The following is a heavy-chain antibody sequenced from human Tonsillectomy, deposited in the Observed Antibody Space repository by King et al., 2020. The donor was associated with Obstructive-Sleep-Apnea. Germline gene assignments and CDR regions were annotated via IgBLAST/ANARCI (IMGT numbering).Heavy chain of an antibody. CDR2: IYPGDSDS. J-gene: IGHJ4*02. V-gene: IGHV5-51*01. D-gene: IGHD5-12*01. CDR1: GYTFTSYW. CDR3: ARMGASSGYARSDY. Sequence: QLVQSGAEVKKPGESLKISCQGSGYTFTSYWIGWVRQMPGKGLEWMGIIYPGDSDSKHNPSFQGQVTISADRSISTAYLQWSSLKASDTAMYYCARMGASSGYARSDYWGQGTLVTVPS.